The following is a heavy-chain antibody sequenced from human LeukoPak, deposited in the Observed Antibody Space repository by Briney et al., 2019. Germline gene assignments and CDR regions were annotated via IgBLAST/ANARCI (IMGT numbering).Heavy chain of an antibody. Sequence: GGSLRLSCTVSGFSVSSSGMSWVRQAPGKGLELISAFSVDGETALYADSVKGRFIISRDNSKNTLYLQMNSLRAEDTAVYYCAQGYLSGWYPHWGQGSLVSVSS. CDR1: GFSVSSSG. J-gene: IGHJ4*02. CDR3: AQGYLSGWYPH. D-gene: IGHD6-19*01. CDR2: FSVDGETA. V-gene: IGHV3-23*01.